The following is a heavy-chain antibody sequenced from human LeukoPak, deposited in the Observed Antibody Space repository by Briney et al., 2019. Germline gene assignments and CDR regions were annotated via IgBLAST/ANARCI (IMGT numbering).Heavy chain of an antibody. J-gene: IGHJ4*02. CDR3: ARRRGDPRYFDY. CDR2: IYYSGST. CDR1: GGSISSSSYY. Sequence: SETLPLTCTVSGGSISSSSYYWGWIRQPPGKGLEWIGSIYYSGSTYYNPSLKSRVTISVDTSKNQFSLKLSSVTAADTAVYYCARRRGDPRYFDYWGQGTLVTVSS. V-gene: IGHV4-39*01. D-gene: IGHD4-17*01.